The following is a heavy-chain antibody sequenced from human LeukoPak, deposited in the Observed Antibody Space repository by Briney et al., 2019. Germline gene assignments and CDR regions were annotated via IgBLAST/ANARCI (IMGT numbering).Heavy chain of an antibody. CDR1: GYTFTGYY. CDR3: ARDGGGDYRFDH. V-gene: IGHV1-2*02. J-gene: IGHJ4*02. Sequence: ASVKVSCKASGYTFTGYYMHWVRQAPGQGLEWMGWINPNSGGTNYAQKFQGRVTMTRDTSTSTVHMELSSLTSQDTAMYHCARDGGGDYRFDHWGQGTLVTVSS. CDR2: INPNSGGT. D-gene: IGHD4-17*01.